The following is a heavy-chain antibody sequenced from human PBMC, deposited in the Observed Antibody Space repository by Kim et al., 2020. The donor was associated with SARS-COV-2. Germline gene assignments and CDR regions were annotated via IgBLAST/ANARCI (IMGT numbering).Heavy chain of an antibody. CDR2: INTNTGNP. Sequence: ASVKVSCKASGYTFTSYVMNWVRQAPGQGLEWMGWINTNTGNPTYAQGFTGRFVFSLDTSVSTAYLQISSLKAEDTAVYYCARDRRITIFGGGRSWFDPWGQGTLVNVSS. CDR1: GYTFTSYV. D-gene: IGHD3-3*01. V-gene: IGHV7-4-1*02. CDR3: ARDRRITIFGGGRSWFDP. J-gene: IGHJ5*02.